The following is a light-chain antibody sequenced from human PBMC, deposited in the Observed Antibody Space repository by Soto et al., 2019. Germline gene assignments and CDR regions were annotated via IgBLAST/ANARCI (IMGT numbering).Light chain of an antibody. CDR3: QQYGSSLLT. CDR1: QSLTSSH. CDR2: GAS. J-gene: IGKJ4*01. Sequence: EIVLTQSPGTLSLSPGERATLSCRASQSLTSSHLAWYQQKAGQAPRLVIYGASSRATGIPDRFSGGGSGTDFTLTISRLEPEDFAVYYCQQYGSSLLTFGGGTKVEIK. V-gene: IGKV3-20*01.